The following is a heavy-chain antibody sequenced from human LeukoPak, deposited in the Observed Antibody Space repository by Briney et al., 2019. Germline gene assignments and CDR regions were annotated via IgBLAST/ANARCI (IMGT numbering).Heavy chain of an antibody. CDR2: IYPGDSDT. Sequence: GESLKISCKASGYYFDYYWIGWVRQVPGKGLEWMGIIYPGDSDTRYSPSFQGQVTISADKSISTAYLQWSSLKASDTAMYYCAKHRGQPAAPDGADPYNCFDPWGKGTLVTVSS. D-gene: IGHD2-2*01. V-gene: IGHV5-51*01. CDR1: GYYFDYYW. CDR3: AKHRGQPAAPDGADPYNCFDP. J-gene: IGHJ5*01.